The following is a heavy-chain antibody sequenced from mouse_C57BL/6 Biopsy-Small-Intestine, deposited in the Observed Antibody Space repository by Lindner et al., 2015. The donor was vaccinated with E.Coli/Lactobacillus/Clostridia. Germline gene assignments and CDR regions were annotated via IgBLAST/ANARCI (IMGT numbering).Heavy chain of an antibody. V-gene: IGHV1-9*01. D-gene: IGHD1-1*01. J-gene: IGHJ2*01. CDR3: ARRFYYGSCDS. CDR1: GYTFNGYW. Sequence: VQLQESGAELMKPGASVKLSCKAAGYTFNGYWIEWVKQRPGHGLEWIGEILPGSGSTNYNEKFKGKATFTADSSSNTAYMQLSSLTTEDSAIYYCARRFYYGSCDSWGQGTTLTVSS. CDR2: ILPGSGST.